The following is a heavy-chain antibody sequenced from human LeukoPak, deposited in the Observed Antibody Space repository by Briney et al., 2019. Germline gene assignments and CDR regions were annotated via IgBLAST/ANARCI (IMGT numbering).Heavy chain of an antibody. Sequence: GGSLRLSCAASGFTFSDYYMSWIRQAPGKGLEWVSYISSSGSTIYYADSVMGRFTISRDNAKNSLYLQMNSLRAEDTAVYYCARGYSTAHYYYYYGMDVWGQGTTVTVSS. CDR2: ISSSGSTI. D-gene: IGHD4-11*01. CDR3: ARGYSTAHYYYYYGMDV. V-gene: IGHV3-11*01. J-gene: IGHJ6*02. CDR1: GFTFSDYY.